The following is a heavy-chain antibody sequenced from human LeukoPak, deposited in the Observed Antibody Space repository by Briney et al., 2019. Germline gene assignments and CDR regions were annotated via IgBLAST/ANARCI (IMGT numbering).Heavy chain of an antibody. CDR3: ARGMQLWYTDY. D-gene: IGHD5-18*01. J-gene: IGHJ4*02. CDR2: ISSSSSYI. CDR1: GFTSVSYT. V-gene: IGHV3-21*01. Sequence: GGSLRLSCAAFGFTSVSYTMNWVRKAPGKGLEWVSSISSSSSYIYYADSVKGRFTISRDNAKNSLYLQMNSLRAEDTAVYYCARGMQLWYTDYWGQGTLVTVSS.